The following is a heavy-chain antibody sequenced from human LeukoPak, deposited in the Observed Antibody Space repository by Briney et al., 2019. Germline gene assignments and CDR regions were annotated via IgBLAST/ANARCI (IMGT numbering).Heavy chain of an antibody. CDR1: GFTFSSYS. D-gene: IGHD6-6*01. Sequence: GGSLRPSCAASGFTFSSYSMNWVRQAPGKGLEWVSYISSSSSTIYYADSVKGRFTISRDNAKNSLYLQMNSLRAEDTAVYYCARDLLAARPGYWGQGTLVTVSS. J-gene: IGHJ4*02. CDR2: ISSSSSTI. V-gene: IGHV3-48*01. CDR3: ARDLLAARPGY.